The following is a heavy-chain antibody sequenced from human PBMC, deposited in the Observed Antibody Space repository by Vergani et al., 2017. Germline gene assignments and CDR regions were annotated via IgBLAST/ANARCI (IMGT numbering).Heavy chain of an antibody. D-gene: IGHD2-2*01. Sequence: QVQLVQSGAEVKKPGSSVKVSCKASGYTFTYRYLHWVRQAPGQALEWMGWITPFNGNTNYAQKFQDRVTITRDRSMSTAYTELSSLRSEDTAMYYCALAESSTSCINSVCITPETGSWFDPWGQGTLVTVSS. J-gene: IGHJ5*02. CDR3: ALAESSTSCINSVCITPETGSWFDP. CDR2: ITPFNGNT. V-gene: IGHV1-45*02. CDR1: GYTFTYRY.